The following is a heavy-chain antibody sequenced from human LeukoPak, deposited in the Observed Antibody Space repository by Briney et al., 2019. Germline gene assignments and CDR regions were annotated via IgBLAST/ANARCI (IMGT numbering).Heavy chain of an antibody. CDR3: ARERGSVESQFYFDS. CDR2: IYTSGST. V-gene: IGHV4-4*09. J-gene: IGHJ4*02. CDR1: GGSISSYY. D-gene: IGHD2-21*01. Sequence: SETLSLTCTVFGGSISSYYWSWIRQPPGKGLEWIGYIYTSGSTNYNPSLKSRVTLSVDTSKNQFSLKLSSVTAADTAIYYCARERGSVESQFYFDSWGQGALVTVSS.